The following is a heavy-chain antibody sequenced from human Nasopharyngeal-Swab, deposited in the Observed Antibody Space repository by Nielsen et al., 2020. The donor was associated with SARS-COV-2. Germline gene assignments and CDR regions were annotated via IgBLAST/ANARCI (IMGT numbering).Heavy chain of an antibody. D-gene: IGHD3-22*01. CDR2: IYPGDSDT. CDR3: ARQGSGYYYAWYFDL. Sequence: PREDLEWMGIIYPGDSDTRYSPSFQGQVTISADKSISTACLQWSSLKASDTAMYYCARQGSGYYYAWYFDLWGRGTLVTVSS. V-gene: IGHV5-51*01. J-gene: IGHJ2*01.